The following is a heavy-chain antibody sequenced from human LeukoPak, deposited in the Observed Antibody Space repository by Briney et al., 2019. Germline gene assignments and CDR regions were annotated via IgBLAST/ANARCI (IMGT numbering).Heavy chain of an antibody. Sequence: ASVKVSCKASGGTFSSYAISWVRQAPGQGLEWIGRIIPILGIANYAQKFQGRVTITADKSTSTAYMELSSLRSEDTAVYYCAIGVVVPAAKYYYYYYGMDVWGQGTTVTVSS. CDR3: AIGVVVPAAKYYYYYYGMDV. CDR1: GGTFSSYA. CDR2: IIPILGIA. V-gene: IGHV1-69*04. J-gene: IGHJ6*02. D-gene: IGHD2-2*01.